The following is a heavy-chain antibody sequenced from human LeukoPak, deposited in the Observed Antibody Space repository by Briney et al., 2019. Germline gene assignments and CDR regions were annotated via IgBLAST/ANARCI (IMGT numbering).Heavy chain of an antibody. J-gene: IGHJ4*02. CDR1: GYTFTSYG. Sequence: ASVKVSCKASGYTFTSYGISGVRQAPGQGLEWMGWISAYNGNTNYAQKFQGRVTMTRNTSISTAFMELSSLRSEDTAVYYCARRNTIMVAGLDYWGQGTLVTVSS. D-gene: IGHD5-24*01. CDR2: ISAYNGNT. V-gene: IGHV1-18*01. CDR3: ARRNTIMVAGLDY.